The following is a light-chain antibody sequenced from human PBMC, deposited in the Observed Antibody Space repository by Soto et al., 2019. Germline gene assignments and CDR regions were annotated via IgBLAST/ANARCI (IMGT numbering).Light chain of an antibody. CDR3: AAWDDHLNGPHWV. V-gene: IGLV1-44*01. J-gene: IGLJ3*02. Sequence: QSVLTQPPSASGTPGQRVTISCSGSNSNIGSNTVNWYQQLPGTAPKLLIYSNNQRPSGVPDRFSGSKSGTSASLAISGLQSEDEADYYCAAWDDHLNGPHWVFGGGTKLTVL. CDR2: SNN. CDR1: NSNIGSNT.